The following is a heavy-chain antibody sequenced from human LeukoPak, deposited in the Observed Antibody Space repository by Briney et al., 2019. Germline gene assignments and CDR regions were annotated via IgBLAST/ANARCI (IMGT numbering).Heavy chain of an antibody. Sequence: GGSLRLSCAASGFTFSSYAMPWVRQAPGKGLEWVAVISYDGSNKYYADSVKGRFTISRDNSKNTLYLQMNSLRAEDTAVYYCARGASLTLTPYYGMDVWGQGTTVTVSS. CDR1: GFTFSSYA. CDR2: ISYDGSNK. J-gene: IGHJ6*02. CDR3: ARGASLTLTPYYGMDV. V-gene: IGHV3-30-3*01.